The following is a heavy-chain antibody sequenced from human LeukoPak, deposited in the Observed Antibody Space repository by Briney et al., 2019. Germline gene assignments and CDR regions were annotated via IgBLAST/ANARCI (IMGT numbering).Heavy chain of an antibody. D-gene: IGHD6-13*01. CDR3: AKDRSAIGEYSSSWSSFDY. V-gene: IGHV3-23*01. Sequence: GGSLRLSCAASGFTFSSYWMSWVRQAPGKGLEWVSSIRGSGDSTDYADSVKGRFTISRDNSKNTLYLQLNSLRAEDTAVYYCAKDRSAIGEYSSSWSSFDYWGQGTMVTVSS. CDR2: IRGSGDST. J-gene: IGHJ4*02. CDR1: GFTFSSYW.